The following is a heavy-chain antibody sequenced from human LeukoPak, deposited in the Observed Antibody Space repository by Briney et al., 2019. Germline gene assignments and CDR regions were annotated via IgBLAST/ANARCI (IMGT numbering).Heavy chain of an antibody. CDR3: ARDYYYGSGSYFDY. D-gene: IGHD3-10*01. V-gene: IGHV3-11*01. CDR2: ISSSGSTI. CDR1: GFTFSDYY. Sequence: SGGSLRLSCAASGFTFSDYYMSWIRQAPGKGLEWVSYISSSGSTIYYADSVKGRFTISRDNAKNSLYLQMNSLRAEDTAVYYCARDYYYGSGSYFDYWGQGTLVTVSS. J-gene: IGHJ4*02.